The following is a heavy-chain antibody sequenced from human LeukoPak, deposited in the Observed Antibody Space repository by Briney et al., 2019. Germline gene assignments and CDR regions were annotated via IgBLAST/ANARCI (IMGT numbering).Heavy chain of an antibody. J-gene: IGHJ4*02. D-gene: IGHD7-27*01. CDR2: INSDGSST. V-gene: IGHV3-74*01. Sequence: PGESLRLSCAASGFTFSSYWMHWVRQAPGKGLVWVSRINSDGSSTSYADSVKGRFTISRDNAKNTLYLQMNSLRAEDTAVYYCARVPRTGDSLHLDYWGQGTLVTVSS. CDR3: ARVPRTGDSLHLDY. CDR1: GFTFSSYW.